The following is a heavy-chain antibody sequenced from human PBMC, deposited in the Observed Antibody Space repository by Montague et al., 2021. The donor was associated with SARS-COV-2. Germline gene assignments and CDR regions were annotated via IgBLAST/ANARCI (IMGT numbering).Heavy chain of an antibody. CDR2: IYYSGST. V-gene: IGHV4-39*01. CDR1: RGSFSSSSYY. Sequence: SETLSLTCTVYRGSFSSSSYYWGWIRQPPGKGLEWKGSIYYSGSTYYNLSPKSRVTIYVDTTKNQVSLQLSSVTAADTALYYCARHGKTRIAMIVVVIGYFDYWGQGTLVTVSS. CDR3: ARHGKTRIAMIVVVIGYFDY. J-gene: IGHJ4*02. D-gene: IGHD3-22*01.